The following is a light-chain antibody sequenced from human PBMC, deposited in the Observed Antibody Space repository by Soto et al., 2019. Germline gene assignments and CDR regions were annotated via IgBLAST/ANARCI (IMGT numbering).Light chain of an antibody. J-gene: IGLJ1*01. CDR1: SSDVGGYNY. CDR3: SSYTSSTTLDV. V-gene: IGLV2-14*01. Sequence: SVVTQPASESGSPGQSITISCTGASSDVGGYNYVSWFQQHPGKAPKLLIYDVSNRPSGVSNRFSGSKSGNTASLTISGLQAEDEADYYCSSYTSSTTLDVFGTGTKVTVL. CDR2: DVS.